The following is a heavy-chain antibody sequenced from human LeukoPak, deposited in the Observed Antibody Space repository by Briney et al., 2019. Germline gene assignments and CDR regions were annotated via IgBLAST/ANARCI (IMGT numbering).Heavy chain of an antibody. J-gene: IGHJ4*02. CDR2: INRNGGIT. Sequence: GGSLRLSCAASGLTLDEYGMSWVRQAPGKGLEWVSGINRNGGITGYAESVKGRFTISRDNAKNSLYLQMNSLRVEDTAVYYCAKGMGFLTSVDYWGQGTLVTVSS. D-gene: IGHD4-17*01. V-gene: IGHV3-20*04. CDR1: GLTLDEYG. CDR3: AKGMGFLTSVDY.